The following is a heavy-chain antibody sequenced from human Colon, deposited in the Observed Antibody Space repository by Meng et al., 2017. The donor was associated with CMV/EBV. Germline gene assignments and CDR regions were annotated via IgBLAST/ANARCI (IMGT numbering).Heavy chain of an antibody. J-gene: IGHJ4*02. CDR3: ASRAYSYGQDF. CDR1: GASISTSSYY. V-gene: IGHV4-39*07. Sequence: SETLSLTCNVSGASISTSSYYWGWIRQPPGKGLEWIGSIYYTGDTYYSPSLESRVTISVDTSKNQFSLKLSSVTAADTALYYCASRAYSYGQDFWGQGTLVTVSS. D-gene: IGHD5-18*01. CDR2: IYYTGDT.